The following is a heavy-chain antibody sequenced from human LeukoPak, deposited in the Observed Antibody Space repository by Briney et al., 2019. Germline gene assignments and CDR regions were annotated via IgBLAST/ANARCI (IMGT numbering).Heavy chain of an antibody. CDR3: AKKLPTLIYYYMDV. D-gene: IGHD4-11*01. CDR2: IRASGGST. J-gene: IGHJ6*03. V-gene: IGHV3-23*01. Sequence: GGSLRLSCAASGFTFGDYAMTWVRQAPAKGLEWVAIIRASGGSTYYADSVKGRFTISRDNSKNTLYLQISSLSAEDTAEYCFAKKLPTLIYYYMDVWGKGTPVTVSS. CDR1: GFTFGDYA.